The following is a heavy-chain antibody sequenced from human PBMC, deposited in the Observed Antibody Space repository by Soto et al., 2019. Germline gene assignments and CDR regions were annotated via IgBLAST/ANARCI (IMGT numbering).Heavy chain of an antibody. Sequence: EVQLLESGGDLVQSGGSLRLSCEASGFTFSDFGMSWVRQIPGQGLEWVSTVNNDGRNTHYADSVEGRFTISRDNSKNTLYLQMGSLRAEDTAIYYCAKDAGNEESLFDYWGQGTLVTVSS. V-gene: IGHV3-23*01. J-gene: IGHJ4*02. CDR2: VNNDGRNT. CDR1: GFTFSDFG. CDR3: AKDAGNEESLFDY.